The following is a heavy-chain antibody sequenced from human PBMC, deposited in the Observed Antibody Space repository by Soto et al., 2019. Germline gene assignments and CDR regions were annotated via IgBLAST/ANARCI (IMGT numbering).Heavy chain of an antibody. CDR2: VFHTGST. D-gene: IGHD7-27*01. J-gene: IGHJ4*02. Sequence: PSETLSLTCAVSGDSMTRSVWWTWVRQPPGKGLEWIGEVFHTGSTNYNPSLKSRVTMSVDKSTNEFSLKVTSVTAADTAIYYCARKAWVRFDHWGQGALVTVSS. V-gene: IGHV4-4*02. CDR1: GDSMTRSVW. CDR3: ARKAWVRFDH.